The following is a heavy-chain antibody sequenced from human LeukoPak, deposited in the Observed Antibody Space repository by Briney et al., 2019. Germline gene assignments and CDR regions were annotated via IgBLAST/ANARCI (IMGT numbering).Heavy chain of an antibody. CDR2: IYPSDSDS. Sequence: GESLKISCKGSGYSFTSYWIGWVRQMPGKGLEWMGIIYPSDSDSRYSPSFQGQVTFSADKSISTAYLQWSSLEASDSAMYYCARHSYYGSGSAFDIWGQGTMVTVSS. J-gene: IGHJ3*02. CDR1: GYSFTSYW. CDR3: ARHSYYGSGSAFDI. D-gene: IGHD3-10*01. V-gene: IGHV5-51*01.